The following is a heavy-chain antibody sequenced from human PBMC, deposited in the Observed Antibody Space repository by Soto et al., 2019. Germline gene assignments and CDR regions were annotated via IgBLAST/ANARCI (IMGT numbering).Heavy chain of an antibody. V-gene: IGHV3-74*01. CDR3: ARDPVYARGHGMDV. CDR1: GFAFSTYW. Sequence: GGSLRLSCAASGFAFSTYWMHWVRQAPGKGLLWVSRIKFDGSSTYYADSVKGRFTISRDDAKNTLYLQMNGLRAEDTAVYYCARDPVYARGHGMDVWGQGTTVTVSS. D-gene: IGHD1-20*01. CDR2: IKFDGSST. J-gene: IGHJ6*02.